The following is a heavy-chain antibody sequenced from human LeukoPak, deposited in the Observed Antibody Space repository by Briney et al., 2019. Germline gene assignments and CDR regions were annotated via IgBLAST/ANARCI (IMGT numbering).Heavy chain of an antibody. V-gene: IGHV4-28*01. J-gene: IGHJ4*02. Sequence: SDTLSLTCAVSGYSISSSNWWGWIRQPPGKGLEWIGYIYYSGSTYYNPSLKSRVTISVDTSKNQFSLKLSSVTAADTAVYYCARQATYYYDSSGYYRLDYWGQGTLVTVSS. CDR1: GYSISSSNW. CDR3: ARQATYYYDSSGYYRLDY. D-gene: IGHD3-22*01. CDR2: IYYSGST.